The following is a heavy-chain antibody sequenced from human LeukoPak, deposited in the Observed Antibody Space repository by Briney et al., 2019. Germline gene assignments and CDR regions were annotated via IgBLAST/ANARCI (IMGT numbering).Heavy chain of an antibody. CDR2: ISSSSSYI. CDR3: ASQGKELDY. CDR1: GFXFSSYS. V-gene: IGHV3-21*01. Sequence: LSCAXXGFXFSSYSMNWVRQAPGKGLEWVSSISSSSSYIYYADSVKGRFTISRDNAKNSLYLQMNSLRAEDTAVYYCASQGKELDYWGQGTLVTVSS. D-gene: IGHD3-10*01. J-gene: IGHJ4*02.